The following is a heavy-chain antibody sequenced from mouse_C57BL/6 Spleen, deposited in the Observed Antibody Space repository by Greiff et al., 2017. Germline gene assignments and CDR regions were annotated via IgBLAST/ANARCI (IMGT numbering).Heavy chain of an antibody. J-gene: IGHJ4*01. Sequence: EVQLQQSGPELVQPGASVKISCTASGYTFTDYYMNWVKQSHGKSLEWIGDINPNNGGTSYNQKFKGNATLTVDKSSSTAYMELRSLTSEDSAVYYCAISNYDAMDYWGQGTSVTVSS. V-gene: IGHV1-26*01. CDR3: AISNYDAMDY. D-gene: IGHD2-5*01. CDR1: GYTFTDYY. CDR2: INPNNGGT.